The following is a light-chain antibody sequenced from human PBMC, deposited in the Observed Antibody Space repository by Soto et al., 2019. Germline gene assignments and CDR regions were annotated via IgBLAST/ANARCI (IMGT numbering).Light chain of an antibody. Sequence: SYELTQPPSVSVAPGQTARITCGGNNIGSKSVHWYQQKPGRAPVLVIYYDIDRPSGIPERFSGSNSGDTATLTISGVEAGDEADYFCQVWDSSTDHVVFGGGTQLTVL. CDR2: YDI. V-gene: IGLV3-21*04. J-gene: IGLJ2*01. CDR3: QVWDSSTDHVV. CDR1: NIGSKS.